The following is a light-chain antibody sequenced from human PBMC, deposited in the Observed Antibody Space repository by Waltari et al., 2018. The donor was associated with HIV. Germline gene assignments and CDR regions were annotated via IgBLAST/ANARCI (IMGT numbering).Light chain of an antibody. V-gene: IGKV3-15*01. Sequence: EIVMTQSPVTLSVSPGERATLSCRASQSVSTTLAWYQQRPGQAPRVLIYGASTRATGIPARVSGSVSGTEFTLTISSLQSEDSAVYYCLQSDNWPYSFGQGTKLEIK. CDR1: QSVSTT. J-gene: IGKJ2*03. CDR2: GAS. CDR3: LQSDNWPYS.